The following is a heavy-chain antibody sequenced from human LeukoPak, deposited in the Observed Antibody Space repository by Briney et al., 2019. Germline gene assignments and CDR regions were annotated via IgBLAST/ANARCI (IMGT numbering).Heavy chain of an antibody. CDR1: GFTFSSYA. CDR3: AKELTYYYDSSGYLV. V-gene: IGHV3-23*01. Sequence: GGSLRLSCAASGFTFSSYAMSWVRQAPGKGLEWVSAISGSGGSTYYADSVKGRFTVSRDNSKNTLYLQMNSLRAEDTAVYYCAKELTYYYDSSGYLVWGQGTLVTVSS. D-gene: IGHD3-22*01. CDR2: ISGSGGST. J-gene: IGHJ4*02.